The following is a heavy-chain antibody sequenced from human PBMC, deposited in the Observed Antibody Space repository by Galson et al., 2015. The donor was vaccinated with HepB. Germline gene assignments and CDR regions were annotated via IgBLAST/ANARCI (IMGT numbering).Heavy chain of an antibody. CDR3: ARDGDRYFGSGSNYRAY. Sequence: QSGAEVKKPGASVTVSCTTFGYSFPVYAITWVRQAPGQGLEWMGWISTYNGNRNYAQKFQGRVTLTTDKSANTAYIELRNLRSDDTAVYYCARDGDRYFGSGSNYRAYWGQGTLVTVSS. CDR1: GYSFPVYA. V-gene: IGHV1-18*04. CDR2: ISTYNGNR. J-gene: IGHJ4*02. D-gene: IGHD3-10*01.